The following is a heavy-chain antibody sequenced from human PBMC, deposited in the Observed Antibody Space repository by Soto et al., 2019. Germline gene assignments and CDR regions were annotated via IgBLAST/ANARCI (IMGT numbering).Heavy chain of an antibody. D-gene: IGHD6-13*01. V-gene: IGHV4-4*02. Sequence: QVQLQESGPGLVKPSGTLSLTCAVSGGSISSSNWWSWVRQPPGKGLEWIGEIYHSGSTNYNPSLQSRVTISVDKSKNQFSLKLGSVTAADTAVYYCAGGPSSSWGEFDYWGQGTLVTVSS. CDR3: AGGPSSSWGEFDY. CDR1: GGSISSSNW. CDR2: IYHSGST. J-gene: IGHJ4*02.